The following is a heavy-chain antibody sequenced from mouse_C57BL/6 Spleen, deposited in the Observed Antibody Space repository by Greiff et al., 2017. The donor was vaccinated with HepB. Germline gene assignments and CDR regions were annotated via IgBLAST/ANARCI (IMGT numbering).Heavy chain of an antibody. CDR3: TRRDYYGSSYGFAY. CDR2: IDPETGGT. CDR1: GYTFTDYE. Sequence: VQVVESGAELVRPGASVTLSCKASGYTFTDYEMHWVKQTPVHGLEWIGAIDPETGGTAYNQKFKGKAILTADKSSSTAYMELRSLTSEDSAVYYCTRRDYYGSSYGFAYWGQGTLVTVSA. D-gene: IGHD1-1*01. J-gene: IGHJ3*01. V-gene: IGHV1-15*01.